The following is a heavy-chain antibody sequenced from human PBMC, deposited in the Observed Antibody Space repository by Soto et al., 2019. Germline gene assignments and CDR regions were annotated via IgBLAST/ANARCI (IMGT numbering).Heavy chain of an antibody. D-gene: IGHD3-10*01. J-gene: IGHJ4*02. CDR2: ISYDGSNK. V-gene: IGHV3-30*18. CDR3: AKDDSYGSGTRATFDY. CDR1: GFTFSSYG. Sequence: GGSLRLSCAASGFTFSSYGMHWVRQAPGKGLEWVAVISYDGSNKYYADSVKGRFTISRDNSKNTLYLQMNSLRAEDTAVYYCAKDDSYGSGTRATFDYWGQGTLVTVSS.